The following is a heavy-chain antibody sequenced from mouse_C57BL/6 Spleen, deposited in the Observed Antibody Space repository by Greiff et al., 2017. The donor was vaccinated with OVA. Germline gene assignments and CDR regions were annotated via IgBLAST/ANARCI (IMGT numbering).Heavy chain of an antibody. D-gene: IGHD3-2*02. CDR3: ASYRDSSGYVGFAY. CDR1: GYTFTSYW. CDR2: IDPSDSET. J-gene: IGHJ3*01. V-gene: IGHV1-52*01. Sequence: QVQLQQPGAELVRPGSSVKLSCKASGYTFTSYWMHWVKQRPIQGLEWIGNIDPSDSETHYNQKFKDKATLTVDKSSSTAYMQLSSLTSEDSAVYYCASYRDSSGYVGFAYWGQGTLVTVSA.